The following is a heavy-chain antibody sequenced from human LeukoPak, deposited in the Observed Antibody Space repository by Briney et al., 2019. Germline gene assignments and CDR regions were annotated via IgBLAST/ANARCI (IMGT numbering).Heavy chain of an antibody. J-gene: IGHJ4*02. CDR1: GGSISSSSYY. V-gene: IGHV4-39*01. D-gene: IGHD4-11*01. CDR2: IYYSGST. CDR3: ARQPVTHFDY. Sequence: SPSGTLSLTCTVSGGSISSSSYYWGWIRQPPGKGLEWIGSIYYSGSTYYNPSLKSRVTISVDTSKNQFSLKLGSVTAADTAVYYCARQPVTHFDYWGQGTLVTVSS.